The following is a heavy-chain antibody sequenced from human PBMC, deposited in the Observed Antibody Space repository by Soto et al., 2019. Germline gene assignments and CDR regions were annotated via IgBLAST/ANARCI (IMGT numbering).Heavy chain of an antibody. D-gene: IGHD2-2*01. V-gene: IGHV1-3*01. J-gene: IGHJ5*02. Sequence: GASVKVSCKASGYTFTSYAMHWVRQAPGQRLEWMGWINAGNGNTKYSQKFQGRVTITRDTSASTAYMELSSLRSEDTAVYYCARANAVVVPAAIRFDPWGQGTLVTVSS. CDR2: INAGNGNT. CDR1: GYTFTSYA. CDR3: ARANAVVVPAAIRFDP.